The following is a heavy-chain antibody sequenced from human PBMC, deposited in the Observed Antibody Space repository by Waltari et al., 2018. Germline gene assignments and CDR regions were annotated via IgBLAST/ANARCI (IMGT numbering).Heavy chain of an antibody. CDR1: GGSISSSNW. D-gene: IGHD3-22*01. CDR3: ASVSDYYDSSGHIPAHAFDI. V-gene: IGHV4-4*02. Sequence: QVQLQESGPGLVKPSGTLSLTCAVSGGSISSSNWWSWVRQPPGKGLEWLGEIYHSGGTNSNPSLKSRVTISVDKSKNKFSLKLSSVTAADTAVYYCASVSDYYDSSGHIPAHAFDIWGQGTMVTVSS. J-gene: IGHJ3*02. CDR2: IYHSGGT.